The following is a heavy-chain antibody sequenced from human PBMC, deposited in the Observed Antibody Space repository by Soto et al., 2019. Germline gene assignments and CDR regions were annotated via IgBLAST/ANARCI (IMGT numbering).Heavy chain of an antibody. J-gene: IGHJ5*01. Sequence: EVPLLESGGGLVQPGGSLRLSCTASGFTFSSYAMTWVRQAPGRGLEGVSGITASGGRTYYADSVKGRFTISRDNSKSTLYLQMNSLRAEDTAVYYCAKGTRYGDFVRWFDSWGQGTLVTVSS. CDR1: GFTFSSYA. CDR3: AKGTRYGDFVRWFDS. D-gene: IGHD4-17*01. V-gene: IGHV3-23*01. CDR2: ITASGGRT.